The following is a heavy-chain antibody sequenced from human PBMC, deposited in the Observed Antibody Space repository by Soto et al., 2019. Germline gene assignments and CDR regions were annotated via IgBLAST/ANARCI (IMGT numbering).Heavy chain of an antibody. CDR1: GGSISSGGYY. D-gene: IGHD5-18*01. V-gene: IGHV4-31*03. CDR2: IYYSGST. Sequence: SETLSLTCTVSGGSISSGGYYWSWIRQHPAKGLEWIGYIYYSGSTYYNPSLKSRVTISVDTSKNQFSLKLSSVTAADTAVYYCARSGYSYGPNPLLYWGQGTLVTVSS. CDR3: ARSGYSYGPNPLLY. J-gene: IGHJ4*02.